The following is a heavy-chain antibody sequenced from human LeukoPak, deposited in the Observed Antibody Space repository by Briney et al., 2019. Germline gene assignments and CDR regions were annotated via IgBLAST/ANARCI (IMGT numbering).Heavy chain of an antibody. CDR1: GFTFSSYG. CDR2: ISYDGSNK. V-gene: IGHV3-30*18. CDR3: AKVWRDCSGGSCQYFDY. Sequence: GGSLRLSCAASGFTFSSYGMHWVRQAPGKGLEWVAVISYDGSNKYYADSVKGRFTISRDNSKNTLYLQMNSLRAEDTAVYYCAKVWRDCSGGSCQYFDYWGQGTLVTVSS. J-gene: IGHJ4*02. D-gene: IGHD2-15*01.